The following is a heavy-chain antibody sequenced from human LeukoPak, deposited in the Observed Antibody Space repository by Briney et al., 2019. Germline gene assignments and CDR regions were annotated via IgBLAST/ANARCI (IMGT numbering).Heavy chain of an antibody. Sequence: GGSLRLSCAASRFTFSSYDINWVRQAPGKGLEWVSSISSSSSYIYYAGSVKGRFTISRDNAKNSLYLQMNSLRAEDTAVYYCARVPCSSTSCGYAFDIWDQGTMVTVSS. CDR3: ARVPCSSTSCGYAFDI. J-gene: IGHJ3*02. CDR1: RFTFSSYD. V-gene: IGHV3-21*01. D-gene: IGHD2-2*01. CDR2: ISSSSSYI.